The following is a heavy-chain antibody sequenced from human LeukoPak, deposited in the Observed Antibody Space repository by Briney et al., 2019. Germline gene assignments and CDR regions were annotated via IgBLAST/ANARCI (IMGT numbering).Heavy chain of an antibody. D-gene: IGHD1-14*01. V-gene: IGHV3-30*18. J-gene: IGHJ1*01. CDR3: AKEPKPRPTVGYFQH. CDR1: GFTFSSYG. Sequence: PGGSLRLSCAPSGFTFSSYGMHWVRQAPGKGREWVALISYDGSNKYYAHSVKGRFTISRDNSKNTLYLQMNSLRAEDTAVYYCAKEPKPRPTVGYFQHWGQGTLVTVSS. CDR2: ISYDGSNK.